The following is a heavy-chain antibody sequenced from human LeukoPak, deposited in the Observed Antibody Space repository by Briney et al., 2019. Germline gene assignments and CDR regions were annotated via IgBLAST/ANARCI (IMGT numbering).Heavy chain of an antibody. CDR2: ISYDGSNK. CDR3: AKEREVYYDFWSGHYYYCGMDV. J-gene: IGHJ6*02. CDR1: GFTFSSYG. Sequence: GRSLRLSCAASGFTFSSYGMHWVRQAPGKGLEWVAVISYDGSNKYYADSVKGRFTISRDNSKNTLYLQMNSLRAEDTAVYYCAKEREVYYDFWSGHYYYCGMDVWGQGTTVTVSS. D-gene: IGHD3-3*01. V-gene: IGHV3-30*18.